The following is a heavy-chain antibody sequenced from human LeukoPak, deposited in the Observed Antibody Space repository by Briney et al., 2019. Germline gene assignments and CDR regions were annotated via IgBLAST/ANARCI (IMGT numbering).Heavy chain of an antibody. CDR3: VRDLQFGTTGRGLFDP. V-gene: IGHV1-69*13. CDR1: GGTFSSYA. Sequence: SVKVSCKASGGTFSSYAISWVRQAPGQGLEWMGGIIPIFGTANYAQKFQGRVTITADESTSTAYMELSSLRSEDTAVYYCVRDLQFGTTGRGLFDPWGQGTLVAVSS. D-gene: IGHD1-1*01. J-gene: IGHJ5*02. CDR2: IIPIFGTA.